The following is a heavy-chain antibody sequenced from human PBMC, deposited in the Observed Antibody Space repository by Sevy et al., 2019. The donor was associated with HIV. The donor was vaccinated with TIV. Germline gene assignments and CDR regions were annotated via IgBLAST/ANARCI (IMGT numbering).Heavy chain of an antibody. Sequence: SETLSLTCTVSGGSISSSSYYWGWIRQPPGKGLEWIGSIYYSWSTYYNPSLKSRVTISVDTSKNQFSLKLSSVTAADTAVYYCASPGYCSSTSCFEYFQHWGQGTLVTVSS. CDR1: GGSISSSSYY. V-gene: IGHV4-39*01. CDR2: IYYSWST. D-gene: IGHD2-2*01. CDR3: ASPGYCSSTSCFEYFQH. J-gene: IGHJ1*01.